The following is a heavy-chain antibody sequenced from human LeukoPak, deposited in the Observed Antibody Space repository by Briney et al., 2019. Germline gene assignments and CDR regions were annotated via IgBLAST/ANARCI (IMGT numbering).Heavy chain of an antibody. CDR3: AREYTGSPENWFDP. CDR1: GYTFTSNY. Sequence: GASVKVSCKAFGYTFTSNYMHWVRQAPGQGPEWMGVISPSGGSTTYAQKFQGRVTLTRDMSTSTAYMELSSLRSEDTAVYYCAREYTGSPENWFDPWGQGTLVTVSS. D-gene: IGHD1-14*01. J-gene: IGHJ5*02. V-gene: IGHV1-46*01. CDR2: ISPSGGST.